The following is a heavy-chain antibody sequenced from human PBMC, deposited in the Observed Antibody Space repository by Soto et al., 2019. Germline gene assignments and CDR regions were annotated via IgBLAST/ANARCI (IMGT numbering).Heavy chain of an antibody. CDR3: ARDPEVPAATHPGFDY. D-gene: IGHD2-2*01. V-gene: IGHV3-23*01. Sequence: GGSLRLSCSASGFTFSSYAMSWVRQAPGKGLEWVSAISGSGGSTYYADSVKGRFTISRDNAKNSLYLQMNSLRAEDTAVYYCARDPEVPAATHPGFDYWGQGTLVTVSS. CDR2: ISGSGGST. J-gene: IGHJ4*02. CDR1: GFTFSSYA.